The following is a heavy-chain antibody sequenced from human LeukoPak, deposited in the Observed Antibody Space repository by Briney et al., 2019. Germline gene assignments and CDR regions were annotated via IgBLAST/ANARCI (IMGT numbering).Heavy chain of an antibody. CDR2: IYTSGST. V-gene: IGHV4-4*07. D-gene: IGHD2-15*01. Sequence: SETLSLTCTVSGDSISSFYWSWIRQPAGKGLEWIGRIYTSGSTNYNPSLKSRVTISVDTSKNQFSLKLSSVTAADTAVYYCARAPTSRGVAFDYWGQGTLVTVSS. CDR3: ARAPTSRGVAFDY. J-gene: IGHJ4*02. CDR1: GDSISSFY.